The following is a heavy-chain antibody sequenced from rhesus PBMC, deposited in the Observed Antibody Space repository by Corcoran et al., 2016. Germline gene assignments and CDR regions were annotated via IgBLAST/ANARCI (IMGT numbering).Heavy chain of an antibody. J-gene: IGHJ2*01. V-gene: IGHV1S2*01. CDR3: TRSAGRDWYFDL. CDR1: GYPFTDYY. CDR2: INPYSGNT. D-gene: IGHD1-44*01. Sequence: QLQLVQSGAEVKKPGSSVKVSCKASGYPFTDYYIHWVRQAPRQGLEWMGWINPYSGNTKYAQKFQGRVTGTRDTSTSTAYMERSSLRSEDTAVYYCTRSAGRDWYFDLWGPGTPITISS.